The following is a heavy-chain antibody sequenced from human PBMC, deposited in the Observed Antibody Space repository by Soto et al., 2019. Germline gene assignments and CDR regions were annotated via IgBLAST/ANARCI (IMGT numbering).Heavy chain of an antibody. CDR2: IYYSGST. Sequence: QVQLQESGPGLVKPSETLSLTCTVSGGSISSYYWSWIRQPPGKGLEWIGYIYYSGSTNYNPSLRSRVTISVDTSKNQFSLKLSSVTAADTAVYYCARRRGPLGTGTTESYYYMDVWGKGTTVTVSS. D-gene: IGHD1-1*01. CDR3: ARRRGPLGTGTTESYYYMDV. J-gene: IGHJ6*03. CDR1: GGSISSYY. V-gene: IGHV4-59*08.